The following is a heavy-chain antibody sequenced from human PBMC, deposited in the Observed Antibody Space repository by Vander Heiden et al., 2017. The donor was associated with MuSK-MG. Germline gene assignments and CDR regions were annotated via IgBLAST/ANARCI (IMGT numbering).Heavy chain of an antibody. J-gene: IGHJ3*02. Sequence: EVQLVESGGGLVQPGGSLRLSCAVSGFTFSDYGLNWGRQDARKGLEWVSAIDSAGNTYYADSVKGRFTISRDISKSTLYLHISSLRVDDTAVYYCAKPPDPAVVPSAYGRYATDIWGQGTTVTVSS. V-gene: IGHV3-23*04. D-gene: IGHD3-16*01. CDR1: GFTFSDYG. CDR3: AKPPDPAVVPSAYGRYATDI. CDR2: IDSAGNT.